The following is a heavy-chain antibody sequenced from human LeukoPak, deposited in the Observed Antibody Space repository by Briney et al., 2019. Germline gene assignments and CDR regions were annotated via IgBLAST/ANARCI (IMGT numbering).Heavy chain of an antibody. D-gene: IGHD3-10*01. V-gene: IGHV1-69*04. J-gene: IGHJ4*02. CDR2: IIPILGIA. Sequence: GASVKVSCKASGGTFSSYAISWVRQAPGQGLEWMGRIIPILGIANYAQKFQGRVTITADESTSTAYMELSSLRSEDTAVYYCAREELTMVRGVIMYYFDYWGQGTLVTVSS. CDR3: AREELTMVRGVIMYYFDY. CDR1: GGTFSSYA.